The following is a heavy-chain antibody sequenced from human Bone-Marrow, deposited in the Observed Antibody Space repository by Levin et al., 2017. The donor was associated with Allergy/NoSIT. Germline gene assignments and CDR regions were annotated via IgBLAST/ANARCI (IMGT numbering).Heavy chain of an antibody. CDR2: KSWNGAII. CDR3: GKDVSHYDTSGYIDY. V-gene: IGHV3-9*01. Sequence: GGSLRLSCAASGFNFGDHAMHWVRQVPGKGLQWVSGKSWNGAIIGYADSLKGRLTISIDNAKNPLYLEIYSLRPEDTAFYYCGKDVSHYDTSGYIDYWGQGTLVTVSS. D-gene: IGHD3-22*01. CDR1: GFNFGDHA. J-gene: IGHJ4*02.